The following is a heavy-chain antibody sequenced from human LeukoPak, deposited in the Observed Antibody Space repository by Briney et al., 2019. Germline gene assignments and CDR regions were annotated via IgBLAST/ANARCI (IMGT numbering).Heavy chain of an antibody. D-gene: IGHD3-22*01. J-gene: IGHJ6*02. CDR1: GFTFSTYG. V-gene: IGHV3-33*01. CDR3: ARDLLKVPPITTIVVAAYGLDV. CDR2: IWYDGNNK. Sequence: GGSLRLSCAASGFTFSTYGMHWVRQAPGKGLEWVAVIWYDGNNKYYADSVKGRFTISRDNSKNTVYLQINSLRTEDTAVYYCARDLLKVPPITTIVVAAYGLDVWGQGTTVTVSS.